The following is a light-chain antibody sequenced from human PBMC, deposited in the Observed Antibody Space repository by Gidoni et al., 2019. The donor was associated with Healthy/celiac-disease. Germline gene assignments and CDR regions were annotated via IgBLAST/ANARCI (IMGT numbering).Light chain of an antibody. CDR2: DAS. CDR3: QQYDNLPYS. J-gene: IGKJ2*03. CDR1: QDISNY. V-gene: IGKV1-33*01. Sequence: DIQMTQSPSSLSASVGDRVTITCQASQDISNYLNWYQQKPVKAPKLLIYDASTLETGVPSRFSGIGSGTDFTFTISSLQPEDIATYYCQQYDNLPYSFGQGTKLEIK.